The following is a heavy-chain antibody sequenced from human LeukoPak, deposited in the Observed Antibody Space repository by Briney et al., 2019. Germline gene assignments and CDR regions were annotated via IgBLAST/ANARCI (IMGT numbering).Heavy chain of an antibody. Sequence: GGSLRLSCAASGFTFSGSAMPWVRQASGKGLEWVGRIRSKANSYATAYAASVKGRFTISRDDSKNTAYLQMNSLKTEDTAVYYCTRRGPYDSSGYYEVRGQGTLVTVSS. V-gene: IGHV3-73*01. J-gene: IGHJ4*02. CDR1: GFTFSGSA. D-gene: IGHD3-22*01. CDR3: TRRGPYDSSGYYEV. CDR2: IRSKANSYAT.